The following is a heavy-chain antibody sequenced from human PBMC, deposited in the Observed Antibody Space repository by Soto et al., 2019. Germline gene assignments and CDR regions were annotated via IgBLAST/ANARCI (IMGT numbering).Heavy chain of an antibody. D-gene: IGHD4-17*01. CDR2: IGTAGDT. CDR1: GFTFSSYD. Sequence: EVQLVESGGGLVQPGGSLRLSCAASGFTFSSYDMHWVRQATGKGLEWVSAIGTAGDTYYPGSVKGRFTISRENAKNSCYLQMNSLRAGDTAVYYCARDNGYGDYTGKNWYFDLWGRGTLVTVSS. CDR3: ARDNGYGDYTGKNWYFDL. J-gene: IGHJ2*01. V-gene: IGHV3-13*01.